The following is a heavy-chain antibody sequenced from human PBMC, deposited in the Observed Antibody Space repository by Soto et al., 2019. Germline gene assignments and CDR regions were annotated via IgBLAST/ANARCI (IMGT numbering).Heavy chain of an antibody. D-gene: IGHD3-9*01. J-gene: IGHJ4*02. CDR3: ARGDYDILTGYSPYFDY. V-gene: IGHV4-4*02. Sequence: QVQLQESGPGLVKPSGTLSLTCAVSSGYISSSNWWSWVRQPPGKGLEWIGEIDHSGSTNYNPSLKSRVTISVDESKNQFSLKLSSVTAADTAVYYCARGDYDILTGYSPYFDYWGQGTLVTVSS. CDR2: IDHSGST. CDR1: SGYISSSNW.